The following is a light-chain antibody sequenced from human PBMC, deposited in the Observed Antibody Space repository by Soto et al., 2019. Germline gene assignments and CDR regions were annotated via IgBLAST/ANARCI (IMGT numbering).Light chain of an antibody. CDR3: SSYTSSSTVV. Sequence: QSALTQPASVSGSPGQSITISCTGTSSDVGGYNYVSWYQQHPGKAPKLMIYDVSNRPSGVSNRFSGSKSGNTAYLTISGLQAEDEAAYYCSSYTSSSTVVFGGGTTLTVL. V-gene: IGLV2-14*01. CDR1: SSDVGGYNY. J-gene: IGLJ2*01. CDR2: DVS.